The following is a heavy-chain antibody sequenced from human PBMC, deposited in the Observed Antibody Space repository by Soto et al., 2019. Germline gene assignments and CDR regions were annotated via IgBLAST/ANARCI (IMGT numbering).Heavy chain of an antibody. CDR1: GGSISSYY. CDR2: IYYSGST. D-gene: IGHD3-10*01. CDR3: ARHTNYYGSGTNNAFDI. Sequence: QVQLQESGPALVKPSETLSLTCTVSGGSISSYYWSWIRQPPGKGREWIGYIYYSGSTNYNPSLKSRVTISVDTSKNQFSLKLSSVSAADTAVYYCARHTNYYGSGTNNAFDIWGQGTMVTVSS. J-gene: IGHJ3*02. V-gene: IGHV4-59*08.